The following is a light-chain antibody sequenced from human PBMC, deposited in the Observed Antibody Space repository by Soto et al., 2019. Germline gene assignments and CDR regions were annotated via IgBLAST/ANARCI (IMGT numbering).Light chain of an antibody. CDR1: QSISNW. CDR2: KAS. V-gene: IGKV1-5*03. Sequence: DIQMTQSPSTLSASVGDRVTITCRASQSISNWLAWYQQKPGKAPKLLIYKASSLESGVPSRFSGSGSGTEFTLTISSLQPDDFATYYCHHYNTYPYTFGQGTNLELK. J-gene: IGKJ2*01. CDR3: HHYNTYPYT.